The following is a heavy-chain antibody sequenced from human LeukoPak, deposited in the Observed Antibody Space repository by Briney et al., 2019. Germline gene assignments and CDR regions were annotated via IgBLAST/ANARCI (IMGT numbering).Heavy chain of an antibody. J-gene: IGHJ4*02. CDR1: GFTFSSYS. CDR2: ISSSSSYI. D-gene: IGHD5-18*01. CDR3: AKDPGYRDF. Sequence: KPGGSLRLSCAASGFTFSSYSMNWVRQAPGKGLEWVSSISSSSSYIYYADSVKGRFTISRDNAKNMLYLQMNSLRADGTAMYFCAKDPGYRDFWGQGTLVTVSS. V-gene: IGHV3-21*01.